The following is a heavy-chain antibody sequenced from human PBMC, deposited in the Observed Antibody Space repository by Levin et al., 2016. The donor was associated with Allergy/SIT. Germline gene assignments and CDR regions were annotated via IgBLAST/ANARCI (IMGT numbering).Heavy chain of an antibody. CDR2: IWYDGSNK. CDR1: GFTFSSYG. J-gene: IGHJ6*02. V-gene: IGHV3-33*01. Sequence: LSLTCAASGFTFSSYGMHWVRQAPGKGLEWVAVIWYDGSNKYYADSVKGRFTISRDNAKNSLYLQMNSLRAEDTAVYYCARGPAAAGTRYYYGMDVWGQGTTVTVSS. CDR3: ARGPAAAGTRYYYGMDV. D-gene: IGHD6-13*01.